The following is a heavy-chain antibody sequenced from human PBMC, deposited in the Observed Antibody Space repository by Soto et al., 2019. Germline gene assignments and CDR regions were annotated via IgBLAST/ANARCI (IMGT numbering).Heavy chain of an antibody. J-gene: IGHJ4*02. CDR1: GGTFSSYA. Sequence: SVKVSCKASGGTFSSYAISWVRQAPGQGLEWMGGIIPIFGTANYAQKFQGRVTITADESTSTAYMELSSLRSEDTAVYYCAREAVGVAARPFDYWGQGTLVTVSS. V-gene: IGHV1-69*13. D-gene: IGHD6-6*01. CDR2: IIPIFGTA. CDR3: AREAVGVAARPFDY.